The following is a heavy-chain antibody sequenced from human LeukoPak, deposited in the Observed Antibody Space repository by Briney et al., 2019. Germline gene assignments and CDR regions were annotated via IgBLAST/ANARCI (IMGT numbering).Heavy chain of an antibody. Sequence: SETPSLTCTVSGGSISSSSAYWGWIRHPPGKGLEWIGSIYYSKNTYYNPSLKSRVTISADTSKNQFSLTLGSVSATDTAVYYCVSPRGFSYGYFDYWGQGTLVTVSS. CDR2: IYYSKNT. CDR3: VSPRGFSYGYFDY. CDR1: GGSISSSSAY. J-gene: IGHJ4*02. V-gene: IGHV4-39*01. D-gene: IGHD5-18*01.